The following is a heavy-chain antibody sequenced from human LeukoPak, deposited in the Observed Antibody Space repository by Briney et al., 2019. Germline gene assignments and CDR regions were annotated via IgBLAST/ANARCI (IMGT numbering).Heavy chain of an antibody. D-gene: IGHD6-25*01. CDR1: GFTFSSYA. Sequence: GGSLRLSCAASGFTFSSYAMTWVRQAPGKGLEWVSAISGSGRSTYYADSVKGRFAISRDNSKNTLHLEMNSLRAEDTAVYYCAKDGPGAAATGGSSYYYYAMDVWGQGTTVTVSS. J-gene: IGHJ6*02. V-gene: IGHV3-23*01. CDR3: AKDGPGAAATGGSSYYYYAMDV. CDR2: ISGSGRST.